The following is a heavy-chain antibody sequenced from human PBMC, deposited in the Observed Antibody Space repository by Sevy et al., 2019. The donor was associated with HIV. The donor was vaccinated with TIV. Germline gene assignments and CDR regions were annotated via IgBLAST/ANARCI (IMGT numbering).Heavy chain of an antibody. V-gene: IGHV3-23*01. J-gene: IGHJ4*02. D-gene: IGHD3-3*01. CDR2: ISGSGGST. Sequence: GSLRLSCTASGFTFSSYAMSWVRQAPGKGLEWVSAISGSGGSTYYTDSVKGQFTISRDNSKNTLYLQMNRLRGEDTAVYYCAKELQVHYDQGGFDYWGQGTLVTVSS. CDR3: AKELQVHYDQGGFDY. CDR1: GFTFSSYA.